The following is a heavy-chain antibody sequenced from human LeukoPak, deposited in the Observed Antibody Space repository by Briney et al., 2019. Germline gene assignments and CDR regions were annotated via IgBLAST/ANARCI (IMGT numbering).Heavy chain of an antibody. CDR1: GFTFSTWA. CDR2: IIGNGGRK. D-gene: IGHD3-10*01. V-gene: IGHV3-23*01. J-gene: IGHJ4*02. Sequence: PGAPMRLSCAASGFTFSTWAMNLVQPVPGKGLWWVSIIIGNGGRKTYADAVKGRFTISRNNYKNMLYLQMNSLRGEDTAVYYCAKDRVARGGQLFDYGGQGKLVIVSA. CDR3: AKDRVARGGQLFDY.